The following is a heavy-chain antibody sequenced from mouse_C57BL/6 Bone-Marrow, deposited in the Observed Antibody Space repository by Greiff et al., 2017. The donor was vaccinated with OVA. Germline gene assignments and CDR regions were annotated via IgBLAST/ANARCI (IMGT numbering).Heavy chain of an antibody. CDR3: ITGIAMDY. V-gene: IGHV1-81*01. D-gene: IGHD4-1*01. Sequence: VQVVESGAELARPGASVKLSCKASGYTFTSYGISWVKQRTGQGLEWIGEIYPRSGNTYYNEKFKGKATLTADKSSSTAYMELRSLTSEDSAVYFCITGIAMDYWGQGTSVTVSS. CDR2: IYPRSGNT. J-gene: IGHJ4*01. CDR1: GYTFTSYG.